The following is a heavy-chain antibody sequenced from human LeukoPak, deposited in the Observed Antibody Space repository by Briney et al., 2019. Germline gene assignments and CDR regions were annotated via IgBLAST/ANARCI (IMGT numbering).Heavy chain of an antibody. J-gene: IGHJ4*02. Sequence: ASVKVSCKASGYTFTDYYVHWVRQAPGQGLEWVGRINPNSGGTNYAQRFQGRVTMTRDTSIGTAYMELSRLRSDDMAVYYCAREAGDGSGSYDYWGQGTLVTVSS. CDR2: INPNSGGT. D-gene: IGHD3-10*01. CDR3: AREAGDGSGSYDY. CDR1: GYTFTDYY. V-gene: IGHV1-2*06.